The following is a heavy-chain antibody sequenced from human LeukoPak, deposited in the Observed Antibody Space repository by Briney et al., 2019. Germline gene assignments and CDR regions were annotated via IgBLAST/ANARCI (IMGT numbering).Heavy chain of an antibody. CDR3: ARAGTMGRYNWFDP. D-gene: IGHD3-10*01. CDR1: GGSISSGGYY. J-gene: IGHJ5*02. V-gene: IGHV4-31*03. CDR2: IYYSGST. Sequence: SQTLSLTCTVSGGSISSGGYYWSWIRQHPGKGLEWIGYIYYSGSTYYNPSLKSRVTISVDTSKNQFSLKLSSVTAADTAVYYCARAGTMGRYNWFDPWGQGTLVTVSS.